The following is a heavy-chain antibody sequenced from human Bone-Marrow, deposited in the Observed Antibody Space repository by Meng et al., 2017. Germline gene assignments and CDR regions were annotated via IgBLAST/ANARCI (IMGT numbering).Heavy chain of an antibody. D-gene: IGHD2-15*01. J-gene: IGHJ4*02. CDR1: GFTFSNAY. CDR3: SGHIDY. V-gene: IGHV3-15*01. Sequence: DGQLVESGGGLVKTGGSLRLSLEGFGFTFSNAYMTWVRQVPGKRLEWVGRIKSKPDGETIDYAAPVKGRFTISRDDSRNTVYLQMNSLKTEDTAVYYCSGHIDYWGQGTLVTVSS. CDR2: IKSKPDGETI.